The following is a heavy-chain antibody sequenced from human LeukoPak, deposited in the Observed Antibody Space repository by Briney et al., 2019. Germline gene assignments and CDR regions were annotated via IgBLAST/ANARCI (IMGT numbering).Heavy chain of an antibody. CDR3: ASGTYGTLFF. CDR2: ISYSGST. V-gene: IGHV4-59*01. Sequence: PSETLSFTCTVSGGSISGYYWTWIRQPPGKGLEWIGYISYSGSTNYNPSLQSRVTMSVDSSKNQFSLQLSTVTAADTATYYCASGTYGTLFFWGQGTLVPVSS. J-gene: IGHJ4*02. CDR1: GGSISGYY. D-gene: IGHD1-14*01.